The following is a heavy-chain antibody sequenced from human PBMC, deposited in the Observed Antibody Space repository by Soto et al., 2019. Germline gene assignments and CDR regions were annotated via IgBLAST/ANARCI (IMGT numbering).Heavy chain of an antibody. CDR1: GGSSSGYY. CDR2: INHSGST. CDR3: AKNYYYYGMDV. V-gene: IGHV4-34*01. Sequence: QVQLQQWGAGLLKPSEALSLTCAVYGGSSSGYYWSWIRQPPGKGLEWIGEINHSGSTNYNPSLNSRVTISVDTSKNQSSLKPSTVTAADTDVYYCAKNYYYYGMDVWGQGTTVTVSS. J-gene: IGHJ6*02.